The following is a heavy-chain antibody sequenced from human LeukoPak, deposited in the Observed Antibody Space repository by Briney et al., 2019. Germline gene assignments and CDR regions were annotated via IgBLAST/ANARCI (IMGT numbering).Heavy chain of an antibody. CDR1: GTIVSTNY. D-gene: IGHD3/OR15-3a*01. CDR3: VREDLGIEY. J-gene: IGHJ4*02. Sequence: GALRLSCVSSGTIVSTNYMSWVRQPPGKGLESVSILYMNDNTYYADSVKGRFTISRDSSKNTLYLQMSSLRAEDTAVYYCVREDLGIEYWGQGTLVTVSP. V-gene: IGHV3-53*01. CDR2: LYMNDNT.